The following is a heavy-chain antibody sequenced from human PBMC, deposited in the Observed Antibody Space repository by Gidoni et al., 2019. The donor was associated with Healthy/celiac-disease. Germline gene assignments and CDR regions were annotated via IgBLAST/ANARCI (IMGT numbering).Heavy chain of an antibody. V-gene: IGHV3-23*01. D-gene: IGHD3-10*01. CDR2: ISGSGGST. Sequence: EVQLLESGGGLVQPGGSLRLSCAASGFTFSSYAMSWVRQAPGKGLEWVSAISGSGGSTYYADSVKGRFTISRDNSKNTLYLQMNSLRAEDTAVYYCAKNTPEYYYGSGSPLDYWGQGTLVTVSS. CDR1: GFTFSSYA. J-gene: IGHJ4*02. CDR3: AKNTPEYYYGSGSPLDY.